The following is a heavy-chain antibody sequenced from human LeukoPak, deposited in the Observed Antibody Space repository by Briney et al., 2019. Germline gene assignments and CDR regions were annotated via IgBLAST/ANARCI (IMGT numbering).Heavy chain of an antibody. V-gene: IGHV4-59*01. CDR1: GGSINSYY. J-gene: IGHJ4*02. D-gene: IGHD1-26*01. CDR3: ASGSYYGKSFDY. CDR2: IYYSGST. Sequence: SETLSLTCTVPGGSINSYYWSWIRQPPGKGLEWIGYIYYSGSTNYNPSLKSRVTISVDTSKNQFSLKLSSVTAADTAVYYCASGSYYGKSFDYWGQGTLVTVSS.